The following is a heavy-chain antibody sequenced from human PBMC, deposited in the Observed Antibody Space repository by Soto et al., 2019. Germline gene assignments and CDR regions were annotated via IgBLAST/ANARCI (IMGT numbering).Heavy chain of an antibody. D-gene: IGHD1-1*01. CDR3: AAMMRGNWNGNFDY. V-gene: IGHV1-8*01. CDR1: GYTFTRYD. Sequence: GASVKVSCKGSGYTFTRYDINWVRQAPGQGLEWMGWMNPNSGNTGYAQKFQGRVTMTRNTSISTAYMELSSLRSGDTAVYYCAAMMRGNWNGNFDYWGQGTLVTVSS. CDR2: MNPNSGNT. J-gene: IGHJ4*02.